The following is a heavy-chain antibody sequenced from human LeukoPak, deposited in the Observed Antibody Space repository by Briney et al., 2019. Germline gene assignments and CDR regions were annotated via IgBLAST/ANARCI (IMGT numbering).Heavy chain of an antibody. J-gene: IGHJ4*02. D-gene: IGHD2-2*01. Sequence: GGSLRLSCAASGFTFSSYSMSWVRQAPGKGLEWVSAISGSGGSTYYADSVKGRFTISRDNSKTTLYLQMNSLRAEDTAVYYCAKDAPVNIVVVQAANSWGQGTLVTVSS. CDR2: ISGSGGST. V-gene: IGHV3-23*01. CDR3: AKDAPVNIVVVQAANS. CDR1: GFTFSSYS.